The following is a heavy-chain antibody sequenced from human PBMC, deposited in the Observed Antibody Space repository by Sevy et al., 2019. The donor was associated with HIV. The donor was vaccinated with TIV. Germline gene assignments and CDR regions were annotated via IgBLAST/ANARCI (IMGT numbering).Heavy chain of an antibody. V-gene: IGHV1-8*03. CDR3: ARTYGSLDY. CDR1: GYTFTRYD. D-gene: IGHD4-17*01. Sequence: ASVKVSCKASGYTFTRYDINWVRQAAGQGLEWMGWMNPNSGNTGFAQKFQGRVTLTRHTTISTVYMELRSLASEDTAVYYWARTYGSLDYWGQGTLVTVSS. J-gene: IGHJ4*02. CDR2: MNPNSGNT.